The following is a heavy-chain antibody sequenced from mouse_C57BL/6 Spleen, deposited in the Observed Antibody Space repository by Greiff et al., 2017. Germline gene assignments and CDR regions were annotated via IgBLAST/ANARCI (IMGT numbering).Heavy chain of an antibody. Sequence: VQLQQSGAELVKPGASVKLSCKASGYTFTSYWMQWVKQRPGQGLEWIGEIDPSDSYTNYNQKFKGKATLTVDTSSSTAYMQLSSLTSEDSAVYYCASYYYGLFDVWGTGTTVTVSS. D-gene: IGHD1-1*01. CDR3: ASYYYGLFDV. CDR1: GYTFTSYW. V-gene: IGHV1-50*01. CDR2: IDPSDSYT. J-gene: IGHJ1*03.